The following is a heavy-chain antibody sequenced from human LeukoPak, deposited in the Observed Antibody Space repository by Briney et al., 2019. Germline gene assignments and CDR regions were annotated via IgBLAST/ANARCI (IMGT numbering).Heavy chain of an antibody. CDR1: GGSISSYY. CDR2: IYYSGST. CDR3: ARPPRVTTEAFDI. Sequence: KASETLSLTCTVSGGSISSYYWSWIRQPPGKGLEWSGYIYYSGSTNYNPSLKSRVTISVDTSKNQSSLKLSSVTAADTAVYYCARPPRVTTEAFDIWGQGTMVTVSS. D-gene: IGHD4-17*01. V-gene: IGHV4-59*08. J-gene: IGHJ3*02.